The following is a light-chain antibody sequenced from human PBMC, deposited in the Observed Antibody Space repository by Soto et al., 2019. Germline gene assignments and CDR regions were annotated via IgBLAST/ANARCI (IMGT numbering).Light chain of an antibody. Sequence: EIVLTQSPGTLSLSPGERATLSCRASQSVSSSYLAWYQQKPGQAPRLLIYGASSRATRIPDRFSGSGSGTDFTLTITRLEPEDFAVYYCQQYGSSPSTFGHGTKVDIK. J-gene: IGKJ1*01. V-gene: IGKV3-20*01. CDR2: GAS. CDR3: QQYGSSPST. CDR1: QSVSSSY.